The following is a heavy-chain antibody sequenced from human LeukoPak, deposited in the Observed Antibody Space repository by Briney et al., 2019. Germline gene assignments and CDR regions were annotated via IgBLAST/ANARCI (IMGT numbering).Heavy chain of an antibody. CDR3: AGRDSARNPWAY. D-gene: IGHD4-11*01. V-gene: IGHV3-7*01. CDR1: GFTSTNFW. CDR2: IRPDGSEQ. J-gene: IGHJ4*02. Sequence: GGSLRLSCAASGFTSTNFWMNWIRRAPGRGLEWVANIRPDGSEQFYVDSVKGRFTISRDNAKNSVYLQMNSLRADDTAVYYCAGRDSARNPWAYWGQGTLVTVST.